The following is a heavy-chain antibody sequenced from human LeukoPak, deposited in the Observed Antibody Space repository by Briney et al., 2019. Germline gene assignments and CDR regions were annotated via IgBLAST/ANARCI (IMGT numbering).Heavy chain of an antibody. CDR1: GSTFSTYS. CDR2: ISSSAITI. CDR3: ASTFVGSSGWYPFDY. Sequence: GGSLRLSCAASGSTFSTYSMNWVRQAPGKGLEWISYISSSAITIYYADSVEGRFTISRDNAKNSLYLQMNSLRDEDTAVYYCASTFVGSSGWYPFDYWGQGALVTVSS. D-gene: IGHD6-19*01. V-gene: IGHV3-48*02. J-gene: IGHJ4*02.